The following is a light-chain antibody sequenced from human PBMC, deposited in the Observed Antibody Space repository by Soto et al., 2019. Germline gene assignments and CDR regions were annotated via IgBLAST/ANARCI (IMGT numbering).Light chain of an antibody. CDR1: QGVTSD. Sequence: EIVMTQSPATLSVSPGERATLSSRTSQGVTSDLAWYQHKPGQAPRLLIYGASTGANGIPARFSGSGSGTEFTLTINSLQSEDFAIYYCQQYNKWPITFGGGTKV. V-gene: IGKV3-15*01. CDR2: GAS. CDR3: QQYNKWPIT. J-gene: IGKJ4*01.